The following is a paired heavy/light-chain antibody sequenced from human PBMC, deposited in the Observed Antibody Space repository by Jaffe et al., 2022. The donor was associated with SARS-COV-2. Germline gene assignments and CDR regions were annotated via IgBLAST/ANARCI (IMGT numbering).Light chain of an antibody. Sequence: QSALTQPASVSGSPGQSITISCTGTSSDVGGYNYVSWYQQHPGKAPKLMIYEVSNRPSGVSNRFSGSKSGNTASLTISGLQAEDEADYYCSSYTSSSVPLFGGGTKLTVL. CDR3: SSYTSSSVPL. CDR1: SSDVGGYNY. CDR2: EVS. V-gene: IGLV2-14*01. J-gene: IGLJ2*01.
Heavy chain of an antibody. CDR3: ARDGYYDFWSGYYRRGWFDP. Sequence: QVQLQQWGAGLLKPSETLSLTCAVYGGSFSGYYWSWIRQPPGKGLEWIGEINHSGSTNYNPSLKSRVTISVDTSKNQFSLKLSSVTAADTAVYYCARDGYYDFWSGYYRRGWFDPWGQGTLVTVSS. V-gene: IGHV4-34*01. CDR1: GGSFSGYY. D-gene: IGHD3-3*01. J-gene: IGHJ5*02. CDR2: INHSGST.